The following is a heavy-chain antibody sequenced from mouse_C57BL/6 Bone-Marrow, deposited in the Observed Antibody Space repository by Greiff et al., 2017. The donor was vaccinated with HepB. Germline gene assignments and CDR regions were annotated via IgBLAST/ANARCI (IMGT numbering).Heavy chain of an antibody. D-gene: IGHD2-3*01. J-gene: IGHJ3*01. CDR2: INPNNGGT. Sequence: EVQLQQSGPELVKPGASVKMSCKASGYTFTDYNMHWVKQSHGKSLEWIGYINPNNGGTSYNQKFKGKATLTVNKSSSTAYMELRSLTSEDSAVYYCAKEIDGYYDAWFAYWGQGTLVTVSA. CDR1: GYTFTDYN. V-gene: IGHV1-22*01. CDR3: AKEIDGYYDAWFAY.